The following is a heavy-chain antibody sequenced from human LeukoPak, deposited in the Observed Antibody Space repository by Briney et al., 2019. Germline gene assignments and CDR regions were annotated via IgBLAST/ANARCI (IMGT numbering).Heavy chain of an antibody. D-gene: IGHD1-26*01. J-gene: IGHJ4*02. CDR2: VNPHSGGT. CDR1: GYSFIDYY. V-gene: IGHV1-2*02. CDR3: ARDKSGSYEY. Sequence: ASVKVSCKASGYSFIDYYIHWVRQAPGQGLEWMGWVNPHSGGTKFAQKFQGRVTMTRDTSISTAYMELSSLRSDDTAIYYCARDKSGSYEYWGQGSLVTVSS.